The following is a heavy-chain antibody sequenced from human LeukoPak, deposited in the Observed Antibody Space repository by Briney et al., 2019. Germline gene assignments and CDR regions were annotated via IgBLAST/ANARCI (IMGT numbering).Heavy chain of an antibody. Sequence: PSERLSLTSTVASGSTSSVCWGCNRQPAGKGLEWNGRIYTSGSTNYNPSLKSRGTMSVDTSKNQFSLKLSSVTAADTAVYYCAYSGYDTPFDYWGQGTLVTVSS. CDR2: IYTSGST. CDR3: AYSGYDTPFDY. J-gene: IGHJ4*02. V-gene: IGHV4-4*07. CDR1: SGSTSSVC. D-gene: IGHD5-12*01.